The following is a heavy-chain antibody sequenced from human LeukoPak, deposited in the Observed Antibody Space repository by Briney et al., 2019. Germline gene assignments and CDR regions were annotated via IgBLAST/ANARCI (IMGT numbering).Heavy chain of an antibody. J-gene: IGHJ4*02. D-gene: IGHD5-18*01. V-gene: IGHV3-7*05. Sequence: GGSLRLSCAASGFTFNTYWMNWYRQAPGKGLEWVGNINQDASEINYVDSVRGRFTISRDNAKNSLHLQMNSLRVEDTAVYYCAKRQLQLRGDFDYWGQGTLVTVSS. CDR1: GFTFNTYW. CDR3: AKRQLQLRGDFDY. CDR2: INQDASEI.